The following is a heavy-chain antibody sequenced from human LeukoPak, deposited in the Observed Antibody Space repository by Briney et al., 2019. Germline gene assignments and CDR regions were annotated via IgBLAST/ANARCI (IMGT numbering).Heavy chain of an antibody. J-gene: IGHJ5*02. Sequence: SETLSLTCTVSGGSLSSSSYYWGWIRQPPGKGLEWIGSIYYSGSTYYNPSLKSRVTISVDTSKNQFSLKLSSVTAADTAVYYCARRSQIYYGSGSDNWFDPWGQGTLVTVSS. V-gene: IGHV4-39*01. CDR3: ARRSQIYYGSGSDNWFDP. D-gene: IGHD3-10*01. CDR1: GGSLSSSSYY. CDR2: IYYSGST.